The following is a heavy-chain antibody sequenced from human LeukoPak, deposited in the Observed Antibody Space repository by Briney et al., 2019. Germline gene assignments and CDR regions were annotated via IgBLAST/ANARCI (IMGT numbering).Heavy chain of an antibody. D-gene: IGHD5-12*01. CDR3: ATSEGDGYDSN. J-gene: IGHJ4*02. CDR1: GFTFRRYW. Sequence: PGGSLRLSCAASGFTFRRYWMSWVRQAPGKGLEWVANIKQDGSEKYYVDSVKGRFTISRDNAKNSLYLQMNSLRAEDTAVYYCATSEGDGYDSNWGQGTLVTVSS. V-gene: IGHV3-7*01. CDR2: IKQDGSEK.